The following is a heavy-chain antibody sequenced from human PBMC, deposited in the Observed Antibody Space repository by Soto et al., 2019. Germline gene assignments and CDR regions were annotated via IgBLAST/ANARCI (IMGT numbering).Heavy chain of an antibody. CDR2: IYYSGST. CDR3: ARDAYNYYYGMDV. Sequence: LSLTCTVSGGSISSGGYYWSWIRQHPGKGLEWIGYIYYSGSTYYNPSLKSRVTISVDTSKNQFSLKLSSVTAADTAVYYCARDAYNYYYGMDVWGQGTTVTVSS. CDR1: GGSISSGGYY. J-gene: IGHJ6*02. V-gene: IGHV4-31*03.